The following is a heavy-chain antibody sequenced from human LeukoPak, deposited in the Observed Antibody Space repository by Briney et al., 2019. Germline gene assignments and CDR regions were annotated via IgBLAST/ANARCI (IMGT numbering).Heavy chain of an antibody. CDR2: IYSGGST. V-gene: IGHV3-53*01. D-gene: IGHD2-2*01. CDR1: GFTVSSNY. CDR3: ARDQSTWSDP. Sequence: GGSLRLSCAASGFTVSSNYMSWVRQAPGKGLEWASVIYSGGSTYYADSVKGRFTISRDNSKNTLYLQMNSLRAEDTAVYYCARDQSTWSDPWGQGTLVTVSS. J-gene: IGHJ5*02.